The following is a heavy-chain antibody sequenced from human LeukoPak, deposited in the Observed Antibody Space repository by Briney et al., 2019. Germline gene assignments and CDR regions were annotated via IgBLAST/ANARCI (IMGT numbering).Heavy chain of an antibody. J-gene: IGHJ3*02. CDR3: VREGPRGLAFDI. D-gene: IGHD3/OR15-3a*01. CDR1: GFTFSSYG. Sequence: GGSLRLSCAASGFTFSSYGMHWVRQAPGKGLEWVSGISASGGSTFYADSVKGRFTISRDNSKNTLYLQMNGLRVEDTAVYYCVREGPRGLAFDIWGQGTMVTVSS. V-gene: IGHV3-23*01. CDR2: ISASGGST.